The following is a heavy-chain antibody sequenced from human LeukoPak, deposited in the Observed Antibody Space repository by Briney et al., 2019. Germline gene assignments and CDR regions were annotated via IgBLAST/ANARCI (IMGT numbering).Heavy chain of an antibody. CDR1: GYTFTSYG. V-gene: IGHV1-18*01. J-gene: IGHJ3*02. D-gene: IGHD2-2*01. CDR2: ISAYNGNT. CDR3: ARDLEGDIVVVPAAGIDAFDI. Sequence: GASVKASCKASGYTFTSYGISWVRQAPGQGLEWMGWISAYNGNTNYAQKLQGRVTMTTDTSTSTAYMELRSLRSDDTAVYYCARDLEGDIVVVPAAGIDAFDIWGQGTMVTVSS.